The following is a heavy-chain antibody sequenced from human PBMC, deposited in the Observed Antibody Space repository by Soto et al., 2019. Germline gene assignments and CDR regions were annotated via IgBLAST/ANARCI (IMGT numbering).Heavy chain of an antibody. Sequence: GESMRLSCAASGFTFSDYYMSWIRQAPGKGLEWVSYISSSSSYTNYADSVKGRFTISRDNAKNSLYLQMNSLRAEDTAVYYCARDREQLAYGMDVWGQGTTVTVSS. CDR3: ARDREQLAYGMDV. CDR1: GFTFSDYY. J-gene: IGHJ6*02. CDR2: ISSSSSYT. V-gene: IGHV3-11*06. D-gene: IGHD6-6*01.